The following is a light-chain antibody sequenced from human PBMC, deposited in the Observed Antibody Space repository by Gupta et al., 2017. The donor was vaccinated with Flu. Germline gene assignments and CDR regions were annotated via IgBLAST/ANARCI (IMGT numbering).Light chain of an antibody. CDR3: IQGAHWPWA. V-gene: IGKV2-30*01. Sequence: VVITQSPLSLPVTLGRPASISCRSSQGLVYSDGNTYFHWFQQRAGQSPMRLIYEVSYRDSGVPDRFSGSGSGTDFTLKISMVEAEDVGIYCWIQGAHWPWAFGQGTTVEIK. J-gene: IGKJ1*01. CDR1: QGLVYSDGNTY. CDR2: EVS.